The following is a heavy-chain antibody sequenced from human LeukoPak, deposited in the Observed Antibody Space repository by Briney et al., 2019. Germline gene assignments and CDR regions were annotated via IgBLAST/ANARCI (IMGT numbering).Heavy chain of an antibody. J-gene: IGHJ4*02. Sequence: QPGRSLRLSCAASGFTFSSYGMHWVRQAPGKGLEWVAVISYDGSNNYYADSVKGRFTISRDNSKNTLYLQMNSLRAEDTAVYYCAREMGLNIVATFGYWGQGTLVTVSS. CDR3: AREMGLNIVATFGY. CDR1: GFTFSSYG. CDR2: ISYDGSNN. D-gene: IGHD5-12*01. V-gene: IGHV3-30*03.